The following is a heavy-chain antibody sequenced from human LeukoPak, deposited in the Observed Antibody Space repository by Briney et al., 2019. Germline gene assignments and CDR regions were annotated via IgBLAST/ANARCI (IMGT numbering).Heavy chain of an antibody. CDR1: GYTFTKFG. J-gene: IGHJ4*02. D-gene: IGHD3-22*01. Sequence: ASVKVSCKASGYTFTKFGISWVRQAPGQGLEWMGWISAYNGNTNYAQKLQGRVTMTTDTSTSTAYMELRSLRSDDTAVYYCARLASSYKTYYYDSSGYYYWDYWGQGTLVTVSS. CDR2: ISAYNGNT. CDR3: ARLASSYKTYYYDSSGYYYWDY. V-gene: IGHV1-18*01.